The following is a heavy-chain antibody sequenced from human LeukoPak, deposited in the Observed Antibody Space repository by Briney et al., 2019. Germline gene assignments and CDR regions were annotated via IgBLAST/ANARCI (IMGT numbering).Heavy chain of an antibody. Sequence: PSETLSLTCTVSGGSISSNSYYWGWIRQSPGKGLEWIGSIYYSGSTYYNPSLKSRVTISVDTSKNQFSLKLSSVTAADTAVYYCARGGKGYGGLSDYWGQGTLVTVSS. D-gene: IGHD4-23*01. CDR2: IYYSGST. J-gene: IGHJ4*02. V-gene: IGHV4-39*01. CDR3: ARGGKGYGGLSDY. CDR1: GGSISSNSYY.